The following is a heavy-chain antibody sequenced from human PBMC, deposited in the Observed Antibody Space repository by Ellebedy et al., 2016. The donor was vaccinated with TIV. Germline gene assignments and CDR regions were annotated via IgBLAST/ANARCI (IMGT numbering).Heavy chain of an antibody. J-gene: IGHJ6*02. Sequence: GESLKISCAASGFSFSSYWMSWVRQAPGKGLEWVANIKQDGSGKYYVDSVKGRFTISRDNTKNSLYLQMNSLRAEDTAVYYCARTSAAVVPRYYYYYGMDVWGQGTTVTVSS. CDR1: GFSFSSYW. CDR2: IKQDGSGK. V-gene: IGHV3-7*01. CDR3: ARTSAAVVPRYYYYYGMDV. D-gene: IGHD6-13*01.